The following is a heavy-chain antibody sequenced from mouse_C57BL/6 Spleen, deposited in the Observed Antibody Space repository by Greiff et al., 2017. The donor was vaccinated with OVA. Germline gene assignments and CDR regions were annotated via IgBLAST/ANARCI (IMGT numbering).Heavy chain of an antibody. J-gene: IGHJ1*03. Sequence: VQLQQSGAELVRPGASVKLSCTASGFNIKDYYMHWVKQRPEQGLEWIGRIDPEDGDTEYAPKFQGKATMTADTSSNTAYLQLSSLTSEDTAVYYCTTPFYGNYGYFDVWGTGTTVTVSS. CDR2: IDPEDGDT. CDR1: GFNIKDYY. D-gene: IGHD2-10*01. V-gene: IGHV14-1*01. CDR3: TTPFYGNYGYFDV.